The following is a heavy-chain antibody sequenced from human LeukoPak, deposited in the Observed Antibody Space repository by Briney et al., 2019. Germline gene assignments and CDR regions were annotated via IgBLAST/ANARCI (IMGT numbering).Heavy chain of an antibody. Sequence: GGSLRLSCVASGFTFSIYTMSWVRQAPGKGLEWVSSITSSSSSIYSADSVTGRLTISRDNAKNSLYLEMNGLRDEDTAVYYCARDLAWGAYWGQGTLDTVSS. CDR2: ITSSSSSI. CDR1: GFTFSIYT. V-gene: IGHV3-21*01. D-gene: IGHD4/OR15-4a*01. J-gene: IGHJ4*02. CDR3: ARDLAWGAY.